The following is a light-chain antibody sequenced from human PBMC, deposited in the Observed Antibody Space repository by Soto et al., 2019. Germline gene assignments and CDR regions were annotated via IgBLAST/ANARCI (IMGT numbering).Light chain of an antibody. CDR3: QQYGSSPT. V-gene: IGKV3-20*01. CDR1: QSVSSSY. J-gene: IGKJ1*01. Sequence: EIVLTQSPGTLSLSPGERATLSCRASQSVSSSYLAWYQQKPGQAPRLLIYGASSRATGIPDRFSGSGSGTDFTLTISRLEPEDFAVYYCQQYGSSPTCGQGTKVEIK. CDR2: GAS.